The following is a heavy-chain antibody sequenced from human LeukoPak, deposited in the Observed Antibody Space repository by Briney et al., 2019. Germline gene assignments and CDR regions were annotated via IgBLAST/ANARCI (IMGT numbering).Heavy chain of an antibody. D-gene: IGHD5-24*01. V-gene: IGHV3-7*01. Sequence: PGGSLRLSCAASGFTFSSYWMSWVRQAPGKGLEWVANIKQDGSEKYYVDSVKGRFTISRDNAKNSLYLQMNSLRAEDTAVYYCASEGDGYNFWYWGQGTLVTVSS. CDR3: ASEGDGYNFWY. CDR1: GFTFSSYW. CDR2: IKQDGSEK. J-gene: IGHJ4*02.